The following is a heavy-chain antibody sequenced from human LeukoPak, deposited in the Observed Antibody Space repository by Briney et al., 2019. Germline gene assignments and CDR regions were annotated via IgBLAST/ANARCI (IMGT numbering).Heavy chain of an antibody. CDR3: ARDCGGSCYALVTGAFDI. CDR1: GFNFRDAW. Sequence: MTGGSLRLSCAVSGFNFRDAWMSWVRQAPGRGLECVGRIKSKSAGETTDYAAPVKGGFTVSRDDSKNTLYLQMNSLRAEDTAVYYCARDCGGSCYALVTGAFDIWGQGTMVTVSS. J-gene: IGHJ3*02. V-gene: IGHV3-15*01. CDR2: IKSKSAGETT. D-gene: IGHD2-15*01.